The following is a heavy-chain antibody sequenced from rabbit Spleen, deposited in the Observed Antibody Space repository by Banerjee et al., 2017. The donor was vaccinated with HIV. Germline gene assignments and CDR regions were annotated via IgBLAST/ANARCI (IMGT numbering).Heavy chain of an antibody. CDR3: ARDLGGVIGWNFKL. D-gene: IGHD1-1*01. V-gene: IGHV1S45*01. Sequence: QEQLEESGGDLVKPGASLTLTCTASGFSFSSRFYMCWVRQAPEKGLEWIACIYAGSSGDTYYASWAKGRFTISRTSSTTVTLQMTSLTAADTATYFCARDLGGVIGWNFKLWGPGTLVTVS. CDR2: IYAGSSGDT. J-gene: IGHJ4*01. CDR1: GFSFSSRFY.